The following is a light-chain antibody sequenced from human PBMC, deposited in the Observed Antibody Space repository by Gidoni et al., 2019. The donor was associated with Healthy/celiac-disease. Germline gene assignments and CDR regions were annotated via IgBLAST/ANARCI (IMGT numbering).Light chain of an antibody. J-gene: IGKJ4*01. CDR1: QSISSY. Sequence: DIQMTQSPSSLSASVGDRVTITCRASQSISSYLNWYQQKPGKAPKLLIYAASSLQSGLPSRFSGSGSGTDFTLTISSLQPEDFATYYCQQSYSTSALTFGGGTKVEIK. V-gene: IGKV1-39*01. CDR3: QQSYSTSALT. CDR2: AAS.